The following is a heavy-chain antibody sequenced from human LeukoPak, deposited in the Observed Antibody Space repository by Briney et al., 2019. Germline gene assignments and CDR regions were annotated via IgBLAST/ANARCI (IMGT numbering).Heavy chain of an antibody. D-gene: IGHD5-18*01. J-gene: IGHJ6*03. V-gene: IGHV3-43*02. CDR3: AKDGLMDTAMVTGYYYYYMDV. CDR2: ISGDGGST. Sequence: GGSLRLSCAASGFTFDDYAMHWVRQAPGKGLEWVSLISGDGGSTYYADSVKGRFSISRDNSKNSLYLQMNSLRTEDPALYYCAKDGLMDTAMVTGYYYYYMDVWGKGTTVTVSS. CDR1: GFTFDDYA.